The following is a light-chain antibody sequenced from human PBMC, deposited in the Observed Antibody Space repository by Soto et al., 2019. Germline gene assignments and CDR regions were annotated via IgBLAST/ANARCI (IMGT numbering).Light chain of an antibody. CDR3: QQGYSTPVT. Sequence: DIQMTQSPSSLSASVGDRVTITCRASQSISSYLNWYQQKPGKAPKLLIYAASSLQSGVPSRFSGSGSVTGFTLTISSLQPEDFATYYCQQGYSTPVTFGPGTKVDIK. J-gene: IGKJ3*01. CDR1: QSISSY. CDR2: AAS. V-gene: IGKV1-39*01.